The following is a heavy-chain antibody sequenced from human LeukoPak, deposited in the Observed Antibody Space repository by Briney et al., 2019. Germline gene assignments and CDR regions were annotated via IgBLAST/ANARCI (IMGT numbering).Heavy chain of an antibody. CDR2: INHSGST. V-gene: IGHV4-34*01. CDR3: ARGSRVRAPYAFDI. D-gene: IGHD4-11*01. J-gene: IGHJ3*02. CDR1: GGSFSGYY. Sequence: SETLPLTCAVYGGSFSGYYWSWIRQPPGKGLEWIGEINHSGSTNYNPSLKSRVTISVDTSKNQFSLKLSSVTAADTAVYYCARGSRVRAPYAFDIWGQGTMVTVSS.